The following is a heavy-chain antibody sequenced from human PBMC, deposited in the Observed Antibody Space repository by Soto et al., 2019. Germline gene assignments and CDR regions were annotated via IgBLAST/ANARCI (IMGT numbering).Heavy chain of an antibody. J-gene: IGHJ6*02. V-gene: IGHV5-51*01. CDR2: IYPGDSDT. Sequence: PGESLKISCKGSGYSFTSYWIGWVRQMPGKGLEWMGIIYPGDSDTRYSPSFQGQVTISADKSISTAYLQWSSLKASDTAMYYCARQVVLVPAAREYYYYGMDVWGQGTTVTVSS. CDR3: ARQVVLVPAAREYYYYGMDV. CDR1: GYSFTSYW. D-gene: IGHD2-2*01.